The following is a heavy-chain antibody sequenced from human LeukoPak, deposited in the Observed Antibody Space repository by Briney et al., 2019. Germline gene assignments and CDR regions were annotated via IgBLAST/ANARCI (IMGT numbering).Heavy chain of an antibody. J-gene: IGHJ5*02. CDR3: ARASSFNWFDP. V-gene: IGHV4-59*01. Sequence: PSETLSLTCTVSGGSISSYYWSWIRQPPGKGLEWIGYIYSSGSTNYHPSLKSRVTISVDTSKNQFSLKLSSVTAADTAVYYCARASSFNWFDPWGQGTLVTVSS. CDR2: IYSSGST. CDR1: GGSISSYY. D-gene: IGHD2-2*01.